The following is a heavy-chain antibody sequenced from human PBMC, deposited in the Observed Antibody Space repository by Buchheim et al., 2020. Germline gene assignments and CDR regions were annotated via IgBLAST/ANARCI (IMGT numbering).Heavy chain of an antibody. Sequence: EVQLVESGGGLVQPGGSLRLSCAASGFTFSSYSMNWVRQAPGKGLEWVSYISSSSSTIYYADSVKGRFTISRDHAKNSLYLQMNSLRAEDTAVYYCARDQPHYYGSGSYLSTYYYYYGMDVWGQGTT. V-gene: IGHV3-48*04. CDR3: ARDQPHYYGSGSYLSTYYYYYGMDV. D-gene: IGHD3-10*01. CDR1: GFTFSSYS. J-gene: IGHJ6*02. CDR2: ISSSSSTI.